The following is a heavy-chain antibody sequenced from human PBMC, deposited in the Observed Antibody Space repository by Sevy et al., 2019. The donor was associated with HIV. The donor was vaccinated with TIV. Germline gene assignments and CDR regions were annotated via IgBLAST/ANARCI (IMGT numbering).Heavy chain of an antibody. Sequence: GGSLRLSCATSGFSFGNYWMSWVRQAPGKGLEWVANIMQDRSETYFDDSVKGRFTISRDNAKNSIHLEMRSLGVEDTAVYHCARLGGYNSGWFFDLWGQGTLVVVSS. D-gene: IGHD6-19*01. CDR2: IMQDRSET. CDR1: GFSFGNYW. J-gene: IGHJ4*02. CDR3: ARLGGYNSGWFFDL. V-gene: IGHV3-7*01.